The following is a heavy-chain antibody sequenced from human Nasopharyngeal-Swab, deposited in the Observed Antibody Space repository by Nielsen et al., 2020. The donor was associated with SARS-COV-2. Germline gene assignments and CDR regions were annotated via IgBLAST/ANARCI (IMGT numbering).Heavy chain of an antibody. J-gene: IGHJ3*01. D-gene: IGHD3-16*01. CDR2: IDWGDDK. V-gene: IGHV2-70*01. CDR3: ARNPPTPYDYAFDV. Sequence: TWIRQPPGKALEWLALIDWGDDKYYSTSLKTRLTISKDTSKNQVVLTMTNMDPVDTATYYCARNPPTPYDYAFDVWGQGTMVTVSS.